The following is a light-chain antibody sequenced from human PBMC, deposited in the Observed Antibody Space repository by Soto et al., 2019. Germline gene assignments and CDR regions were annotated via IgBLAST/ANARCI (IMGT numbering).Light chain of an antibody. CDR1: QSVSNTY. CDR3: QQYGSSGT. J-gene: IGKJ1*01. Sequence: EIVLTQSPGTLSLSPGERATLSCRASQSVSNTYLAWYQQKPGQAPRLLISDESNRATGIPDRFSGSGSGTDFTLTISRLEPEDFAVYYCQQYGSSGTFGQGTKVDIK. CDR2: DES. V-gene: IGKV3-20*01.